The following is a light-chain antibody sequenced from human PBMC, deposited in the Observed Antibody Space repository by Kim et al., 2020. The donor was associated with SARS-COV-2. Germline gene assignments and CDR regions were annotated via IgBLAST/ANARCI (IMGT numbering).Light chain of an antibody. V-gene: IGLV1-51*01. J-gene: IGLJ3*02. CDR3: GTWDNSRGGV. CDR2: ANE. Sequence: PGQKVTISCSGNSSNIGKFSVSWYQQLPGTAPKLLIYANEKRPSGIPDRFSGSKSGTSATLVITGLQTGDEADYYCGTWDNSRGGVFGGGTQLTVL. CDR1: SSNIGKFS.